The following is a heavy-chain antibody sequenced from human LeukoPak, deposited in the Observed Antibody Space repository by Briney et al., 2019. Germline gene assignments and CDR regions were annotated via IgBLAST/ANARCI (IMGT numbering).Heavy chain of an antibody. CDR2: IRYDGSSE. D-gene: IGHD2-15*01. Sequence: PGGSLRLSCAASGFTFSKYCMHWVGPAPPKGLDWVAFIRYDGSSEYYAESVMGRITISRDNSKNSVFLQMNSLRAEDTAVYYCVKDLRYCTGGSCPWGQGTLVTVSS. J-gene: IGHJ5*02. CDR3: VKDLRYCTGGSCP. CDR1: GFTFSKYC. V-gene: IGHV3-30*02.